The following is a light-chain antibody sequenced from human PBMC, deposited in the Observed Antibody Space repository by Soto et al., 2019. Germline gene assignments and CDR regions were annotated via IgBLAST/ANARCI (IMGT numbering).Light chain of an antibody. Sequence: QSALTQPASVSGSPGQSITISCTGTSSDVGGYNYVSWYQQHPGKAPKLMIHEVSNRPSGVSNRFSGSKSGNTASLTISGLQAEDEADYYCGSYTSSSTLVFGPGTKVTVL. J-gene: IGLJ1*01. CDR1: SSDVGGYNY. V-gene: IGLV2-14*01. CDR2: EVS. CDR3: GSYTSSSTLV.